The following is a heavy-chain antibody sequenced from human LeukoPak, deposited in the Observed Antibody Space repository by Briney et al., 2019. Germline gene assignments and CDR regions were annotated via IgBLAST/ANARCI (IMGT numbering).Heavy chain of an antibody. Sequence: SETLSLTCTVSGYSISSGYYWGWIRQPPGKGQEWIGSIYHSGSTYYNPSLKSRVTISVDTSKNQFSLKLDSVTAADTAVYYCAKGTSSGWYYFDYWGQGTLVTVSS. CDR1: GYSISSGYY. V-gene: IGHV4-38-2*02. D-gene: IGHD6-19*01. CDR2: IYHSGST. CDR3: AKGTSSGWYYFDY. J-gene: IGHJ4*02.